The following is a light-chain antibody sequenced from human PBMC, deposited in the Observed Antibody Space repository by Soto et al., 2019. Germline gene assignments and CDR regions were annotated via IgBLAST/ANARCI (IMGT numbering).Light chain of an antibody. V-gene: IGLV2-14*01. J-gene: IGLJ1*01. CDR3: SSYTSSSNRASYV. Sequence: QSALTQPASVSGSPGQSITISCTGTSSDVGGYNYVSWYQQHPGKAPKLMIYDVSNRPSGVSNRFSGSKSGNTASLTISGLQAEDEADYDCSSYTSSSNRASYVFGTGTKLTVL. CDR2: DVS. CDR1: SSDVGGYNY.